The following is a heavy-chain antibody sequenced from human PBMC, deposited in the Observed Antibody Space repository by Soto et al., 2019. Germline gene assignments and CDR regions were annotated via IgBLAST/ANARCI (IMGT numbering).Heavy chain of an antibody. CDR2: IYHSGST. V-gene: IGHV4-4*02. CDR3: ASSYYDYIWGSYRQDRWFDP. D-gene: IGHD3-16*02. J-gene: IGHJ5*02. CDR1: SGSISSSNW. Sequence: QVQLQESGPGLVKPSGTLSLTCAVSSGSISSSNWWSWVRQPPGKGLEWIGEIYHSGSTNYNPSLKSRVTISVDKSKNQFSLKLSSVTAADTAVYYCASSYYDYIWGSYRQDRWFDPWGQGTLVTVSS.